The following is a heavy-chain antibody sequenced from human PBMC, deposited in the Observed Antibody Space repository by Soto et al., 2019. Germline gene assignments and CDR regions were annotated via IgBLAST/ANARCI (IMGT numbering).Heavy chain of an antibody. CDR1: GGSISSSSYY. CDR3: ARQAIFGVVIIYGSDSLFDY. J-gene: IGHJ4*02. CDR2: IYYSGST. D-gene: IGHD3-3*01. Sequence: SETLSLTCTVSGGSISSSSYYWGWIRQPPGKGLEWIGSIYYSGSTYYNPSLKSRVTISVDTSKNQFSLKLSSVTAADTAVYYCARQAIFGVVIIYGSDSLFDYWGQGTLVTVSS. V-gene: IGHV4-39*01.